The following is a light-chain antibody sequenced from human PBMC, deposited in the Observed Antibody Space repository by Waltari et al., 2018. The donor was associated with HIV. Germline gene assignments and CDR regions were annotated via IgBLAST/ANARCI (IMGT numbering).Light chain of an antibody. CDR3: RSADSSGNV. CDR2: KDS. V-gene: IGLV3-16*01. Sequence: SYELTQPPSVSVSLGQMARITCSGEALPKKYAYWYQQKPGQFPVLVIYKDSERPSGIPERFSGSSTGTIVTLTISGVQAEDEADYYCRSADSSGNVFGSGTKVTVL. J-gene: IGLJ6*01. CDR1: ALPKKY.